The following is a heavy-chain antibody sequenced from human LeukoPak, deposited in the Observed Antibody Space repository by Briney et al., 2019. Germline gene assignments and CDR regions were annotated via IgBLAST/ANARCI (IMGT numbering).Heavy chain of an antibody. CDR2: IYHSGST. J-gene: IGHJ4*02. CDR1: GYSISRGYY. CDR3: ARDEELYYFDY. D-gene: IGHD1-7*01. Sequence: PSETLSLTCTVSGYSISRGYYWGWMRQPPGKGLEWIGSIYHSGSTYYNPSLKSRVTTSVDTSKNQFSLKLSSVTAADTAVYYCARDEELYYFDYWGQGTLVTASS. V-gene: IGHV4-38-2*02.